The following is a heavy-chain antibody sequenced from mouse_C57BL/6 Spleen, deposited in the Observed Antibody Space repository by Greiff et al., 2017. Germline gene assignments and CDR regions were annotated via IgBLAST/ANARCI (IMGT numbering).Heavy chain of an antibody. CDR2: ISYDGSN. D-gene: IGHD2-4*01. Sequence: EVKLQQSGPGLVKPSQSLSLTCSVTGYSITSGYYWNWIRQFPGNKLEWMGYISYDGSNNYNPSLKNRISITRDTSKNQFFLKLNSVTTEDTATYYCARVDYDYDGDYWGQGTTLTVSS. J-gene: IGHJ2*01. CDR1: GYSITSGYY. V-gene: IGHV3-6*01. CDR3: ARVDYDYDGDY.